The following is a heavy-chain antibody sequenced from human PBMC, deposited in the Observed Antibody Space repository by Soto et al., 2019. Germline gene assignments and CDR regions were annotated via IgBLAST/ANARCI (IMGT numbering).Heavy chain of an antibody. Sequence: QVQLVQSGAEVKKYGSSVKVSCKASGGTFSRYAISWVRQAPGQGLEWMGGITPMFGTANYAQKFQGRVTITADESTSKAYLELSSLRSDDKAVYYCAQTLGLAVAGPGRFDLCGRGTLVTVS. V-gene: IGHV1-69*12. D-gene: IGHD6-19*01. J-gene: IGHJ2*01. CDR2: ITPMFGTA. CDR1: GGTFSRYA. CDR3: AQTLGLAVAGPGRFDL.